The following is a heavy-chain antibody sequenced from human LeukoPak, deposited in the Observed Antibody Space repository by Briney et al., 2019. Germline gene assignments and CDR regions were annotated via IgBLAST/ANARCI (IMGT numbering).Heavy chain of an antibody. J-gene: IGHJ6*03. V-gene: IGHV3-48*03. CDR3: ARPTWTNYMDV. D-gene: IGHD3/OR15-3a*01. Sequence: GGSLRLSCAASGFTFSSYEMNWVRQALGKGLEWVSYISRSGSTIFYADSVKGRFTISRDNAKNSVSLQMNSLSAEDTAVYFCARPTWTNYMDVWGKGTAVTISS. CDR1: GFTFSSYE. CDR2: ISRSGSTI.